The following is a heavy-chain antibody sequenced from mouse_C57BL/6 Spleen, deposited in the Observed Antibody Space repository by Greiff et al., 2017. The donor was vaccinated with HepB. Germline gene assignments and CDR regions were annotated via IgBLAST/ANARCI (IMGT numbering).Heavy chain of an antibody. J-gene: IGHJ2*01. D-gene: IGHD1-1*01. Sequence: VQLQESGAELVKPGASVKISCKASGYAFSSYWMNWVKQRPGKGLEWIGQIYPGDGDTNYNGKFKGKATLTADKSSSTAYMQLSSLTSEDSAVYFSARRYYGSQYYFDYWGQGTTLTVAS. CDR2: IYPGDGDT. V-gene: IGHV1-80*01. CDR3: ARRYYGSQYYFDY. CDR1: GYAFSSYW.